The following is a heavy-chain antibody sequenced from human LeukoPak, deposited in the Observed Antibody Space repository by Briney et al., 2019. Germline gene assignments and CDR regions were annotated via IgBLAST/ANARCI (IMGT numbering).Heavy chain of an antibody. Sequence: GGSLRLSCTVSGFTVSSNSMSWVRQAPGKGLEWVSFIYSDNTHYADSVKGRFTISRDNSKNTLYLQMNSLRAEDTAVYYCARVLGSSSWYEGVDYWGQGTLVIVSS. CDR1: GFTVSSNS. V-gene: IGHV3-66*03. J-gene: IGHJ4*02. CDR3: ARVLGSSSWYEGVDY. CDR2: IYSDNT. D-gene: IGHD6-13*01.